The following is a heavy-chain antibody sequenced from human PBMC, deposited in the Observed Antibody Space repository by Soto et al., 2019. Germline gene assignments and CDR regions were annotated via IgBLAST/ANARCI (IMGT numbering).Heavy chain of an antibody. V-gene: IGHV3-15*01. CDR3: TTDDPINKY. CDR2: IKSYTNGGTT. CDR1: GFTFSNAW. J-gene: IGHJ4*02. Sequence: PGGSLRLSCAASGFTFSNAWMSWVRQAPGKGLEWVGRIKSYTNGGTTDYAAPVKGRFAISRDDSKNTLYLQMNSLKTEDAGVYYCTTDDPINKYWAQGTLVTVSS.